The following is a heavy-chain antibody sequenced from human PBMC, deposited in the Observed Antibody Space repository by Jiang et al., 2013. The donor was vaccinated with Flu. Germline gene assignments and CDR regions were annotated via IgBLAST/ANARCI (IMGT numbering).Heavy chain of an antibody. Sequence: GSGLVKPSETLSLTCAVYGGSFSDYYWSWIRQPPGKGLEWIGEINHSGSTNYNPSLKSRVTMSVDTSKNQFSLKLSSVTAADTAVYYCASPNYDSGWFDPWGQGTLVTVSS. CDR2: INHSGST. J-gene: IGHJ5*02. CDR3: ASPNYDSGWFDP. V-gene: IGHV4-34*01. D-gene: IGHD3-22*01. CDR1: GGSFSDYY.